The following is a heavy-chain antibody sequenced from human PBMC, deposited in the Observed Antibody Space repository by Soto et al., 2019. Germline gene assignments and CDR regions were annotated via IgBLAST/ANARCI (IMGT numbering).Heavy chain of an antibody. D-gene: IGHD2-2*03. CDR1: GYTFTRYG. V-gene: IGHV1-18*01. J-gene: IGHJ6*02. CDR3: ARDLWIGSTYTPRAI. Sequence: ASVKVSCKASGYTFTRYGFSWVRQAPGQGLEWMGWISAHNGNTNYPQKFQGRVTMTTDTSTSTAYMELRSLRSDDTAVYYCARDLWIGSTYTPRAICGHETTGT. CDR2: ISAHNGNT.